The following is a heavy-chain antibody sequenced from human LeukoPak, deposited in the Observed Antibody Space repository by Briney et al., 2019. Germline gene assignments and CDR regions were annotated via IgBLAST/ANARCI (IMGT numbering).Heavy chain of an antibody. Sequence: GGSLRLSCAASGFTFSSYSMTWVRQAPGKGLEWVSSISSSSSYIYYADSVKGRFTISRDNAKNSLYLQTNSLRAEDTAVYYCASVRSGRDYWGQGTLVTVSS. CDR1: GFTFSSYS. J-gene: IGHJ4*02. D-gene: IGHD3-3*01. CDR3: ASVRSGRDY. CDR2: ISSSSSYI. V-gene: IGHV3-21*01.